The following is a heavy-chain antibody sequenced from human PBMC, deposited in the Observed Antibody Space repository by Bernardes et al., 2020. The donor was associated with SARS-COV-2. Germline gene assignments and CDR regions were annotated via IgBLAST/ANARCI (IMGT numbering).Heavy chain of an antibody. CDR3: ASAAGGYYYYMDV. D-gene: IGHD3-10*01. V-gene: IGHV3-53*04. CDR2: IYSGGST. CDR1: VFTVSSNY. Sequence: GGSLRLSCAASVFTVSSNYMRWVRQSPGKALEWVSVIYSGGSTYYADSVKGRFTIPRHNSKNTLYLQMNSLRAEDTAVYYCASAAGGYYYYMDVWGKGTTVTVSS. J-gene: IGHJ6*03.